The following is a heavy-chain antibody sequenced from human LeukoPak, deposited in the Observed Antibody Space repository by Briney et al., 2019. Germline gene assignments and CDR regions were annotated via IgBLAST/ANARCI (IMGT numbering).Heavy chain of an antibody. D-gene: IGHD5-18*01. Sequence: SETLSLTCAVYGGSFSGYYWSWIRQPPGKGLEWIGEINHSGSTNYNPSLKSRITISVDTSKNQFSLKLSAVTAAYTAVYYCARRGYSLDYWGQGALVTVSS. J-gene: IGHJ4*02. V-gene: IGHV4-34*01. CDR1: GGSFSGYY. CDR2: INHSGST. CDR3: ARRGYSLDY.